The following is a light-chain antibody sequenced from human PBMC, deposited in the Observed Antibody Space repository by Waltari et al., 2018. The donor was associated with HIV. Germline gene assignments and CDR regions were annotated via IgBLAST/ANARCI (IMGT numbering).Light chain of an antibody. CDR2: GAS. CDR1: QSVNSQ. V-gene: IGKV3-15*01. J-gene: IGKJ1*01. Sequence: EIVMTQSPATLSVSPGEGATLSCRASQSVNSQLAWYQQKFGQAPRLLIYGASTRATGIPARFSGSGSGTEFTLTISSLQSEDFALYYCHQYNSWPDTFGQGTKVEIK. CDR3: HQYNSWPDT.